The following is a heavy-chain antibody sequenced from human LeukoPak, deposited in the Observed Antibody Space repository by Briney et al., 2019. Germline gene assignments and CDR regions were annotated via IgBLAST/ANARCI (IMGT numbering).Heavy chain of an antibody. CDR3: ARDRSTGYSSSWQLDY. J-gene: IGHJ4*02. V-gene: IGHV1-46*01. Sequence: ASVKVSCKASGYTFTSYYMHWVRQAPGQGLEWMGIINPLGGNTNYAQKFQGRVTMTRDMSASTVYMELRSLRSDDTAVYYCARDRSTGYSSSWQLDYWGQGTLVTVSS. D-gene: IGHD6-13*01. CDR1: GYTFTSYY. CDR2: INPLGGNT.